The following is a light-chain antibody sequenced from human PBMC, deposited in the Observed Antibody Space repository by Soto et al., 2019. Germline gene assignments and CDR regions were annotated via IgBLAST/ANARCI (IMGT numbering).Light chain of an antibody. CDR1: SSDVGCYNY. CDR3: SSYGGNDRV. J-gene: IGLJ3*02. V-gene: IGLV2-8*01. Sequence: QSALTQPPSASGSLGQSVTFSCTGTSSDVGCYNYVSWYQQHPGKAPKLIIYEVHKRPSGVPDRFSGSKSGNTASLTVSGLQAEDEADYHCSSYGGNDRVFGGGTKLTVL. CDR2: EVH.